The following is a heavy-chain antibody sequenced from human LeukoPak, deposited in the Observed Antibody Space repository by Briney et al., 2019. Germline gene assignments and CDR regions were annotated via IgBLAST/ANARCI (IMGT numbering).Heavy chain of an antibody. V-gene: IGHV4-59*01. J-gene: IGHJ5*02. CDR3: ARGAPWFDP. Sequence: SETLSLTCTVSGGSISNNYWSWLRQPPGERLEWIGYIYYSGSTNYNPSLKSRVTISVDTSKNQFSLKLSSVTAADTAVYYCARGAPWFDPWGQGTLVTVSS. CDR2: IYYSGST. CDR1: GGSISNNY.